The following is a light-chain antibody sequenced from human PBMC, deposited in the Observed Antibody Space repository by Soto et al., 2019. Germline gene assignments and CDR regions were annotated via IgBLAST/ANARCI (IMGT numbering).Light chain of an antibody. CDR2: AAS. CDR1: QSISSY. J-gene: IGKJ1*01. Sequence: IQMTQSPSSLSASVGDTVTITCRASQSISSYLNWYQQKPGKAPKLLIYAASSLQSGVPSRFSGSGSGTEFSLTISSLQPDDFGTYYCQCYSSYPWTFGQGTKVDIK. V-gene: IGKV1-39*02. CDR3: QCYSSYPWT.